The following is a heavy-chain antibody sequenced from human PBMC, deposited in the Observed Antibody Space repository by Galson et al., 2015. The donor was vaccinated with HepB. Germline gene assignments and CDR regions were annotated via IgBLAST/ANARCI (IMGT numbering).Heavy chain of an antibody. D-gene: IGHD2-15*01. V-gene: IGHV3-21*06. J-gene: IGHJ4*02. CDR2: ISGGSSYI. CDR1: GFTFSTYS. CDR3: ARCGGGGCHPNGGYFDY. Sequence: SLRLSCAASGFTFSTYSVNWVRQAPGKGLEWVSSISGGSSYIHYADSVKGRFTISGDNAVNSLYLQMNNVRAEDTAVYYCARCGGGGCHPNGGYFDYWGQVTLVTVSS.